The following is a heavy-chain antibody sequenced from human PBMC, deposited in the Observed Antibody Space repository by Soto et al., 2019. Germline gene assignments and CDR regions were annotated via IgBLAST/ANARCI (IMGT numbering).Heavy chain of an antibody. CDR3: AKGENDLGRTYGMDV. J-gene: IGHJ6*02. CDR2: ISGSGGST. D-gene: IGHD3-3*01. V-gene: IGHV3-23*01. CDR1: GFPFSSYA. Sequence: EVQLLESGGGLVQPGGSLRLSCAASGFPFSSYAMSWFRQAPGKGLGWVSAISGSGGSTYYADSVKGRFTISRDNAKNTLYLQMNSLRAEDTAVYYCAKGENDLGRTYGMDVWGQGTTVTVSS.